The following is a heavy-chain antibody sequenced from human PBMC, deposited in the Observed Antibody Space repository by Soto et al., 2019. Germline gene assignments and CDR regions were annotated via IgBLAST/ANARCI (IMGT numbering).Heavy chain of an antibody. V-gene: IGHV4-30-2*01. D-gene: IGHD4-17*01. CDR2: IYHSGST. CDR3: ARARDYGDYFDY. J-gene: IGHJ4*02. Sequence: SETLSLTCAVSGGSISSGGYSWSWIRQPPGKGLEWIGYIYHSGSTYYNPSLKSRVTISVDRSKNQFSLKLSSVTAAETAVYYCARARDYGDYFDYWGQGTLVTVSS. CDR1: GGSISSGGYS.